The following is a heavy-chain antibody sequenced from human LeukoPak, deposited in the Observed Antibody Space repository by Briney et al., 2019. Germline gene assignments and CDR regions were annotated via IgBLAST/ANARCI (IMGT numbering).Heavy chain of an antibody. CDR2: IYYSGST. V-gene: IGHV4-59*12. CDR1: GGSISSYY. Sequence: SETLSLTCTVSGGSISSYYWSWIRQPPGKGLEWIGYIYYSGSTNYNPSLKSRVTISVDTSKNQFSLKLSSVTAADTAVYYCARYYYDSSGSAHFDYWGQGTLVTVSS. J-gene: IGHJ4*02. CDR3: ARYYYDSSGSAHFDY. D-gene: IGHD3-22*01.